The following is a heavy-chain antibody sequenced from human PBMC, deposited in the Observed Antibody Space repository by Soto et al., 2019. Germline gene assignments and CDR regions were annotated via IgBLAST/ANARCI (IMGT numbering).Heavy chain of an antibody. J-gene: IGHJ4*02. CDR2: ISSDGNNK. CDR1: GFTFSSFG. V-gene: IGHV3-30*18. CDR3: AKDTRLWFGDHFDC. Sequence: QVQLVESGGGVVQPGRSLRLSCAASGFTFSSFGMHWVRQAPGKGLEWVASISSDGNNKYYADSVKGRFTISRDNSKNRLYLQMNSLRRDDTAVXXXAKDTRLWFGDHFDCWGQGTLVTVSS. D-gene: IGHD3-10*01.